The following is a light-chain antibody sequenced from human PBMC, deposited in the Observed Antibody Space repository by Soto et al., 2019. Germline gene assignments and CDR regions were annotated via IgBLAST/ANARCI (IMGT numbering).Light chain of an antibody. CDR2: GAS. Sequence: EIVLTQSPGTLSLSPGERATLSCRSSQRVSSSYLAWYQQKPGQATRLLIYGASSRATGIPDRFSGSGSGTDFTLTISRLAPEDFAVYYCQQYGSSPFGGGTKVEIK. J-gene: IGKJ4*01. CDR3: QQYGSSP. CDR1: QRVSSSY. V-gene: IGKV3-20*01.